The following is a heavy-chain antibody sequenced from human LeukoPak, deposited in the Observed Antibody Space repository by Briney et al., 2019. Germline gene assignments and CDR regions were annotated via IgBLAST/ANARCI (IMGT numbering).Heavy chain of an antibody. V-gene: IGHV4-31*03. J-gene: IGHJ4*02. CDR3: ARDRGDGYNDY. Sequence: PSGTLSLTCTVSGGSISSGGYYWSWIRQHPGKGLEWIGYIYYSGSTYYNPSLKSRVTISVDTSKNQFSLRLSSVAAADTAIYYCARDRGDGYNDYWGQGTLVTVSS. D-gene: IGHD5-24*01. CDR2: IYYSGST. CDR1: GGSISSGGYY.